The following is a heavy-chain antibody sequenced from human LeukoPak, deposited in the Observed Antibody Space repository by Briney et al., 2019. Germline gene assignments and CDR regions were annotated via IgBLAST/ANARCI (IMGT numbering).Heavy chain of an antibody. Sequence: PGGSLRLSCAASGFTFINYWMHWVCQAPGKGLVWVSRINGVGTTISYADSVKGRFTISRDNAKNTLYLQMNSLRAEDTAVYYCAKEAAGADFDYWGQGTLVTVSP. D-gene: IGHD6-13*01. CDR2: INGVGTTI. CDR3: AKEAAGADFDY. V-gene: IGHV3-74*01. J-gene: IGHJ4*02. CDR1: GFTFINYW.